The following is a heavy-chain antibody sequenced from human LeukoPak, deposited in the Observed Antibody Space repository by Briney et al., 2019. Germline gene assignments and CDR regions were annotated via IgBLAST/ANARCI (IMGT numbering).Heavy chain of an antibody. CDR2: IKQDGSEK. J-gene: IGHJ6*03. V-gene: IGHV3-7*01. D-gene: IGHD3-10*01. CDR1: GFTFSSYW. CDR3: ARETHGDYMDV. Sequence: PGGSLRLSCAASGFTFSSYWMSWVRQAPGKGLEWVANIKQDGSEKYYVDSVKGRFTISRDNAKNSLYLQMNNLRAEDTAVYYCARETHGDYMDVWGKGTTVTVSS.